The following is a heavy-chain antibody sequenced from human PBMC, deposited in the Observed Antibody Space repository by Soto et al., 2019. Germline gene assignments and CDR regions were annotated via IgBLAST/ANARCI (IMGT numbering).Heavy chain of an antibody. D-gene: IGHD6-13*01. CDR2: MNPNSGNT. Sequence: GASVKVSCKASGYTFTSYDINWVRQATGQGLEWMGWMNPNSGNTGYAQKFQGRVTMTRNTSISTAYMELSSLRSEDTAVYYCATEIGSSSWYYSYGMHVWGTGTTVTGFS. J-gene: IGHJ6*04. CDR3: ATEIGSSSWYYSYGMHV. CDR1: GYTFTSYD. V-gene: IGHV1-8*01.